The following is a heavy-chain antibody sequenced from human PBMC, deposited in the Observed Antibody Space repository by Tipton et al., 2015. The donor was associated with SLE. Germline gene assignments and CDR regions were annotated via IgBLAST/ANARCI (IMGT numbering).Heavy chain of an antibody. Sequence: GSLRLSCVASGFTFSSYTLNWVRQAPGKGLEWLSYITTDSSMSYADSVKGRFTISRDNSKNTLYLQMNSLRAEDTAVYYCARSRGWGPVDYWGQGTLVTVSS. CDR1: GFTFSSYT. D-gene: IGHD6-19*01. V-gene: IGHV3-48*01. J-gene: IGHJ4*02. CDR2: ITTDSSM. CDR3: ARSRGWGPVDY.